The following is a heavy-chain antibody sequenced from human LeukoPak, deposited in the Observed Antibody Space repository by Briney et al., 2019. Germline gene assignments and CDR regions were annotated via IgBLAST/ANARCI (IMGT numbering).Heavy chain of an antibody. J-gene: IGHJ4*02. V-gene: IGHV4-59*08. CDR2: IYYSGST. CDR1: GGSISSYY. Sequence: PSETLSLTCTVSGGSISSYYWSWIRQPPGKGLEWIGYIYYSGSTNYNPSLKSRVTISVDTSKNQFSLKLSSVTAADTAVYYCARLTLQDYYDSSGFDYWGQGTLVTVSS. D-gene: IGHD3-22*01. CDR3: ARLTLQDYYDSSGFDY.